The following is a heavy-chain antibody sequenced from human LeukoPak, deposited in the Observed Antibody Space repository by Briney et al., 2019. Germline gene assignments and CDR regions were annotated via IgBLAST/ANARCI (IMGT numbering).Heavy chain of an antibody. V-gene: IGHV3-30*02. CDR2: IRYDGSNK. D-gene: IGHD3-22*01. Sequence: PGGSLRLSCAASGLTFSTCGMHWVRQAPGKGLEWVAFIRYDGSNKYYADSVKGRFIISRDNSENTLSLQMNSPRAEDTAVYYCTKDRSYYDSGGYRNFDYWGQGTLVTVS. CDR1: GLTFSTCG. J-gene: IGHJ4*02. CDR3: TKDRSYYDSGGYRNFDY.